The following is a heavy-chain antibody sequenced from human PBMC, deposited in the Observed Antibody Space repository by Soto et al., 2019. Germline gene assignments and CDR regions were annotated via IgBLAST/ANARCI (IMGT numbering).Heavy chain of an antibody. J-gene: IGHJ4*01. CDR3: ARGEQYSGRIFDY. CDR1: GDSVSSNSAG. D-gene: IGHD1-26*01. Sequence: SQTLSLPCGITGDSVSSNSAGWSFVRQSPSRGLEWLGRTYYRSKWYYEYAVSVRGRITINPDTSKNQYSLQLNSVTPEDTAVYFSARGEQYSGRIFDYWGQGTLVTVSS. V-gene: IGHV6-1*01. CDR2: TYYRSKWYY.